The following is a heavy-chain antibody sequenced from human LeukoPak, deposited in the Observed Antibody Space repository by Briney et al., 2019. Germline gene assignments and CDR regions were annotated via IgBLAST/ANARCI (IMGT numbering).Heavy chain of an antibody. D-gene: IGHD3-10*01. CDR1: GFTFSSYS. CDR2: ISSSSSYI. Sequence: GGSLRLSCAASGFTFSSYSMNWVRQAPGKGLEWVSSISSSSSYIYYADSVKGRFTISRDNAKNSLYLQMNSLRAEDTAVYYCARDDPLWFGELRRGSGYNWLDPWGQGTLVTVSS. V-gene: IGHV3-21*04. J-gene: IGHJ5*02. CDR3: ARDDPLWFGELRRGSGYNWLDP.